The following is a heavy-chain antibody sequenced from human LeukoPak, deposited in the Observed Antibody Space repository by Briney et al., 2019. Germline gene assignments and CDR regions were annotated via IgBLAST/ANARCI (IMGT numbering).Heavy chain of an antibody. CDR2: IYYSGST. J-gene: IGHJ4*02. CDR3: ARGSQSLDY. V-gene: IGHV4-59*12. CDR1: GDSISSYY. Sequence: SETLSLTCSVSGDSISSYYWSWIRQPPGKGLEWIGYIYYSGSTNYNPSLKSRVTMSIDTSKNQFSLRLSSVSAADTAIYYCARGSQSLDYWGQGTLVIASS. D-gene: IGHD4-4*01.